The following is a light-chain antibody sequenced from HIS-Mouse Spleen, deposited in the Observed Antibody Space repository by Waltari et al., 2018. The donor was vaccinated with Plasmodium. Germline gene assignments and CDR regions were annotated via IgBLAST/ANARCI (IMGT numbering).Light chain of an antibody. J-gene: IGLJ6*01. Sequence: QAGLTQPPSVSKGLRQTATLTCTGNSNIVGNHGPPWLQQHHGHPPKLLTYRNNNRPSGISERFSASRSGNTASLTITGLQPEDEADYYCSALDSSLSAHVFGSGTKVTVL. CDR2: RNN. CDR1: SNIVGNHG. CDR3: SALDSSLSAHV. V-gene: IGLV10-54*02.